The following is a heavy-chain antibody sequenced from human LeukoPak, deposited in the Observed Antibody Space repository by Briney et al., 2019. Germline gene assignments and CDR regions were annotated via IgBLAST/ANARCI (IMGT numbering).Heavy chain of an antibody. J-gene: IGHJ4*02. D-gene: IGHD1-14*01. V-gene: IGHV3-30-3*01. Sequence: GGSLRLSCAASGFTFSDYAMHWVRQAPGKGLEWVAVISKDGSDKYYPGSVRGRFTISRDNSKNTIYLQMDSLRAEDTAIYYCARDYWWNHDYWGQGTLVTVSS. CDR1: GFTFSDYA. CDR2: ISKDGSDK. CDR3: ARDYWWNHDY.